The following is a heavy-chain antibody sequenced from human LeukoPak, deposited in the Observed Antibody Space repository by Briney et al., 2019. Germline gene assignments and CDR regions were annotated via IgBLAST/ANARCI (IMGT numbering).Heavy chain of an antibody. D-gene: IGHD3-16*01. CDR2: IYSGGST. Sequence: GGSLRLSCAASGFTVSSNYMSWVRQAPGKGLEWVSVIYSGGSTYYADSVKGRFTISRDNSKNTLYLQMNSLRAEDTAVYYCAKAGSMITPDDYWGQGTLVTVSS. CDR1: GFTVSSNY. J-gene: IGHJ4*02. V-gene: IGHV3-53*01. CDR3: AKAGSMITPDDY.